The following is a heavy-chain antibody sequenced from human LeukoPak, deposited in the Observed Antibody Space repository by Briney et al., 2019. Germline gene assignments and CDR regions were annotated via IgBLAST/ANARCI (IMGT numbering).Heavy chain of an antibody. CDR3: ARDRSHMDG. CDR2: IKQDGSEK. CDR1: GFTFSSDW. J-gene: IGHJ6*03. V-gene: IGHV3-7*01. Sequence: PGGSLRLSCAASGFTFSSDWMSWVREAPGKGLEWVAHIKQDGSEKYYVDSVKGRFTISRDNAKHSLYLQMNSLRAEDTAVYYCARDRSHMDGWAKGTTVTVSS.